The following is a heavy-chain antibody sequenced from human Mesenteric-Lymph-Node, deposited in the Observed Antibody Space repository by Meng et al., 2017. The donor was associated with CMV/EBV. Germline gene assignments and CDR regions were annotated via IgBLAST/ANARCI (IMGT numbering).Heavy chain of an antibody. D-gene: IGHD1-14*01. J-gene: IGHJ3*02. CDR1: GFTFTTYA. Sequence: GGSLRLSCAASGFTFTTYAMTWVRQAPGKGLEWVSAITDGGGTTYYADSVKGRFTISRDNSKDTLYLQMNSLRVEDTALYYCAKQPSAPNDAFDIWGQGTMVTVSS. CDR2: ITDGGGTT. V-gene: IGHV3-23*01. CDR3: AKQPSAPNDAFDI.